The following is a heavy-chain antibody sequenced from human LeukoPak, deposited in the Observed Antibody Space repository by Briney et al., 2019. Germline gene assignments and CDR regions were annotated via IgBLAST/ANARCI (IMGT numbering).Heavy chain of an antibody. CDR3: AKDIVVVTAGSNAFDI. D-gene: IGHD2-21*02. V-gene: IGHV4-4*07. CDR1: GGSISSYY. Sequence: SETLSLTCTVSGGSISSYYWSWIRQPAGKGLEWIGRIYTSGSTNYNPSLKSRVTMSVDTSKNQFSLKLSSVTAADTAVYYCAKDIVVVTAGSNAFDIWGQGTMVTVSS. J-gene: IGHJ3*02. CDR2: IYTSGST.